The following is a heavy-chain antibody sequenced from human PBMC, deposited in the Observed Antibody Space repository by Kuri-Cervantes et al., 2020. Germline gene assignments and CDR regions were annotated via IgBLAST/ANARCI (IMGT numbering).Heavy chain of an antibody. CDR2: IWDDGSNK. V-gene: IGHV3-33*01. D-gene: IGHD3-22*01. CDR3: ARDRGVITWGSDY. J-gene: IGHJ4*02. Sequence: GESLKISCVASGFTFSTYGMHWVRQAPGKGLEWVAVIWDDGSNKYYADSVKGRFTISRDNSKNTLYLQMNSLRAEDTAVYYCARDRGVITWGSDYWGQGTLVTVSS. CDR1: GFTFSTYG.